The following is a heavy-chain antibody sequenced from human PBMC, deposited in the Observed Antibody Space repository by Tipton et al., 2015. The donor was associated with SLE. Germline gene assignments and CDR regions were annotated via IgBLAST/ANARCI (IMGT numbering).Heavy chain of an antibody. Sequence: TLSLTCTVSGGSISSSSYYWGWIRQPPGKGLEWIGSIYYTGTTYYNPSRKSRVTISFDTSKNHFSLKLSSVTAADTAVYFCATYVAIAAADIDYWGQRMLVTVSS. CDR2: IYYTGTT. CDR3: ATYVAIAAADIDY. J-gene: IGHJ4*02. D-gene: IGHD6-13*01. V-gene: IGHV4-39*02. CDR1: GGSISSSSYY.